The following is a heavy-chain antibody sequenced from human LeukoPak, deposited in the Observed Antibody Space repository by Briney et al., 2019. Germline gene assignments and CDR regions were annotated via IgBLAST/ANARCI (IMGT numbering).Heavy chain of an antibody. CDR2: FSGSGGST. V-gene: IGHV3-23*01. CDR3: TKGPSGYDAFDI. D-gene: IGHD3-22*01. Sequence: GGSLRLSCAASGFTFSSYAMSWVRQAPGKGLKWASAFSGSGGSTYYAESVQGRFTISRDNSKNTLYLQMNSLRAEDTAVYYCTKGPSGYDAFDIWGQGTMVTVSS. CDR1: GFTFSSYA. J-gene: IGHJ3*02.